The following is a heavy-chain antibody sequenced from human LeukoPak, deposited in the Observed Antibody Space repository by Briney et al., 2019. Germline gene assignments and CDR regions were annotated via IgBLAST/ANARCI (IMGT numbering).Heavy chain of an antibody. CDR2: IYYSGST. J-gene: IGHJ6*02. CDR1: GGSISSYY. CDR3: ARISYCSSTSCLYGMDV. D-gene: IGHD2-2*01. Sequence: SETLSLTCTVSGGSISSYYWGWIRQPPGKGLEWIGSIYYSGSTYYNPSLKSRVTISVDTSKNQFSLKLSSVTAADTAAYYCARISYCSSTSCLYGMDVWGQGTTVTVSS. V-gene: IGHV4-39*01.